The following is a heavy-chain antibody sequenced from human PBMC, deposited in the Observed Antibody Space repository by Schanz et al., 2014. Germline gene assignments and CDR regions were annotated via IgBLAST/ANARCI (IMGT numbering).Heavy chain of an antibody. D-gene: IGHD1-1*01. CDR3: ARGPLGTGP. CDR1: GYTFTAYG. Sequence: VQSVHSGTEVQKLGASVKVSCQTSGYTFTAYGINWVRQAPGQGLEWIGWISAQTGDTRYAQKMQGRVTMTRDVSSTTAFLELRSLRYDDTAVYYCARGPLGTGPWGPGTLVTV. V-gene: IGHV1-18*01. CDR2: ISAQTGDT. J-gene: IGHJ5*02.